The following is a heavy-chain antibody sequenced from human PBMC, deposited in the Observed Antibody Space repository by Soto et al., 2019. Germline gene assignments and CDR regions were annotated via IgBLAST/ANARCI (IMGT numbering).Heavy chain of an antibody. CDR2: IYYSGST. Sequence: PSETLSLTCTVSGGSISSGGYYWSWIRQHPGKGLEWIGYIYYSGSTYYNPSLKSRVTISVDTSKNQFSLKLSSVTAADTAVYYCARDHYCSGGSCYWFGGMDVWGQGXTVTVSS. J-gene: IGHJ6*02. V-gene: IGHV4-31*02. CDR1: GGSISSGGYY. D-gene: IGHD2-15*01. CDR3: ARDHYCSGGSCYWFGGMDV.